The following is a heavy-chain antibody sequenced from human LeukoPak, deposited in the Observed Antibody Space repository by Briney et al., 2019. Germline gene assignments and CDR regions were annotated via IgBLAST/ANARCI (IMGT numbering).Heavy chain of an antibody. V-gene: IGHV3-23*01. Sequence: GGSLRLSCAASGFTFSNYGMSWVRQAPGKGLEWVSVISGSGGSTFYADSVKGRFTISRDNSKNTQYLQMNSLRAEDTAVYYCALSGYGERDHWGQGSLVTVSS. J-gene: IGHJ4*02. CDR3: ALSGYGERDH. D-gene: IGHD5-12*01. CDR1: GFTFSNYG. CDR2: ISGSGGST.